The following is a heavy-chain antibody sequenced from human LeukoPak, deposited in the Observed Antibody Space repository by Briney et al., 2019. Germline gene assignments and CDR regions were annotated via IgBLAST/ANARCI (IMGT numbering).Heavy chain of an antibody. CDR1: GGSISSSSYY. CDR2: IYYSGST. Sequence: SETLSLTCTVSGGSISSSSYYWGWIRQPPGKGLEWIGSIYYSGSTYYNPSLKSRVTISVDTSKNQFSLKLSSVTAADTAVYYCARLDYYDSSGYFYWGQGTLVTVSS. D-gene: IGHD3-22*01. CDR3: ARLDYYDSSGYFY. V-gene: IGHV4-39*01. J-gene: IGHJ4*02.